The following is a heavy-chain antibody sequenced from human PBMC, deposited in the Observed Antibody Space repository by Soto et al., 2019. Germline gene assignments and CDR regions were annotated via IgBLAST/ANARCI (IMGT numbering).Heavy chain of an antibody. V-gene: IGHV3-74*01. CDR1: EFTFSAHW. CDR3: ARGARDWTGIEY. D-gene: IGHD2-21*02. J-gene: IGHJ4*02. CDR2: LNEDGSQT. Sequence: VQLAESGGGLVQPGGSLRLSCTASEFTFSAHWMHWVRQAPGKGLMWVSRLNEDGSQTDHAESLKGRFAISRDNAKNILFLQMTSLRVDDTAIYFCARGARDWTGIEYGGQGILVTVSS.